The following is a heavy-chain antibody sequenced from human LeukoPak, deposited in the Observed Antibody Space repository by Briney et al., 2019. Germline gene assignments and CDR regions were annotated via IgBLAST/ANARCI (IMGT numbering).Heavy chain of an antibody. V-gene: IGHV2-5*02. CDR2: IYWDDDK. CDR3: ANRRGTSGWSEGYFDY. Sequence: SGPTLVKPTQTLTLTCTFSGFSLSTSGVGVGWIRQPPGKAPEWLALIYWDDDKRYSPSLKCRLTITKDTSKNQVVLTMTNVDPLDTATYYCANRRGTSGWSEGYFDYWGQGTLVTVSS. J-gene: IGHJ4*02. D-gene: IGHD6-19*01. CDR1: GFSLSTSGVG.